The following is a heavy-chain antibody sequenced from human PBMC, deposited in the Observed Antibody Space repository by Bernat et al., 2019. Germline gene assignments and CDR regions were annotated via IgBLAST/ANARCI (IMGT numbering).Heavy chain of an antibody. D-gene: IGHD3-3*01. J-gene: IGHJ4*02. CDR1: AFTFNNYA. CDR3: AKEVQSGYRRYYFDY. CDR2: ISGTGGIT. V-gene: IGHV3-23*01. Sequence: EVQLLESGGGLVQPGGSLRLSCAASAFTFNNYAMSWVRQAPGKGLEWVSAISGTGGITLYADSVKGRCTISRDNSKKTLFLQMNSLRADDTAVYYCAKEVQSGYRRYYFDYWGQGTLVAVSS.